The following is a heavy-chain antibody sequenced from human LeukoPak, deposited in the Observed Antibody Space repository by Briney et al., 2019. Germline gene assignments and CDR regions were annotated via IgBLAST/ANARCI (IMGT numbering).Heavy chain of an antibody. V-gene: IGHV1-8*01. J-gene: IGHJ6*02. CDR3: ARGGTLVQGVTILYGMDV. CDR1: GDTFTSYD. CDR2: MNPRSGNT. Sequence: ASVKVSCKTSGDTFTSYDINWVRQAPGKGLEGMGWMNPRSGNTIYTQKFQGRVAMTRDTSTSTAYMELSSLRSEDTAVYYCARGGTLVQGVTILYGMDVWGQGTTVTVSS. D-gene: IGHD3-10*01.